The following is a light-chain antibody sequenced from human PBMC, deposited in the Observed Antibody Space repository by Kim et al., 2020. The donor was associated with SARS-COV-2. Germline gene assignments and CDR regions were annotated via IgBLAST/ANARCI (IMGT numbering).Light chain of an antibody. CDR1: QDFNTY. Sequence: DSQMTQSPSSLSASVGDRVTITCRTSQDFNTYMNWYQQKPGKAPKLLIYAATSLQDGVPSRFSGNTSGTYFTLTINSLQPDDFATYYCQQSYDTPTFGQGTRLEIK. V-gene: IGKV1-39*01. CDR2: AAT. J-gene: IGKJ5*01. CDR3: QQSYDTPT.